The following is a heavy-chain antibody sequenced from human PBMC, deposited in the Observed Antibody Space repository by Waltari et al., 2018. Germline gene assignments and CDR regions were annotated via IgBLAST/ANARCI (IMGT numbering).Heavy chain of an antibody. Sequence: QVQLQESGPGLVKPSETLSLTCTVSGGSISSYYWTWIRQPSGKGLEWIGRIYTSGSTNYNPSLKSRVTMSVDTSKNQFSLKLSSVTAADTAVYYCARDPIGGKDRYGMDVWGQGTTVTVSS. CDR3: ARDPIGGKDRYGMDV. V-gene: IGHV4-4*07. CDR2: IYTSGST. D-gene: IGHD3-16*01. J-gene: IGHJ6*02. CDR1: GGSISSYY.